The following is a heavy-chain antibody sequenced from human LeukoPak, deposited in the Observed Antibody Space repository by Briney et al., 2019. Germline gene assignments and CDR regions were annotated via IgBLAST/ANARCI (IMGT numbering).Heavy chain of an antibody. V-gene: IGHV4-31*03. D-gene: IGHD3-10*01. Sequence: SSETLSLTCTVSGGSISSGGYYWTWIRQHPGKGLEWIGYIYYSGSTYYNPSLKGRLTISVDTSKNQFSLKLSSVTAADTAVYYCARVPYYYGSGRYYNGVVYWGQGTLVTVSS. J-gene: IGHJ4*02. CDR3: ARVPYYYGSGRYYNGVVY. CDR1: GGSISSGGYY. CDR2: IYYSGST.